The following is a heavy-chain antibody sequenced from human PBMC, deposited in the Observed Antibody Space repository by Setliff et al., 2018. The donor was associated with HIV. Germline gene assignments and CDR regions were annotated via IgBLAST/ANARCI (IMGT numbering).Heavy chain of an antibody. CDR3: VRNYEWALGT. J-gene: IGHJ5*02. CDR1: GGSINTPHC. CDR2: VCQRGGV. V-gene: IGHV4-4*01. Sequence: LSLTCAVSGGSINTPHCWSWVRQSLEKGLEWIGEVCQRGGVNYNPFLWSRASISMDKPRNYFSLEMASMTAADTAVYFCVRNYEWALGTWGQGLLVTVSS. D-gene: IGHD3-3*01.